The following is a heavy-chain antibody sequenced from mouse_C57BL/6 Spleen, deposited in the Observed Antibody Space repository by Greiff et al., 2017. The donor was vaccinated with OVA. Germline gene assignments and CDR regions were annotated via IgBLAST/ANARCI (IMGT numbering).Heavy chain of an antibody. CDR3: ARALNYDYDEGYAMDY. D-gene: IGHD2-4*01. CDR1: GYTFTSYW. J-gene: IGHJ4*01. Sequence: QVQLQQPGTELVKPGDSVKLSCKASGYTFTSYWMHWVKQRPGQGLEWIGNINTSNGGTNYNEKFKSKATLTVDKSSSTAYMQLSSLTSEDSAVYYCARALNYDYDEGYAMDYWGQGTSVTVSS. V-gene: IGHV1-53*01. CDR2: INTSNGGT.